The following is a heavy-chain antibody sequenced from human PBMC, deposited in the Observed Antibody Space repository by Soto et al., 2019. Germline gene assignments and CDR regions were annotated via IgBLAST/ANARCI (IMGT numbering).Heavy chain of an antibody. CDR2: INAGNGNT. CDR1: GYTFTSYA. J-gene: IGHJ6*02. Sequence: QVQLVQSGAEVKKPGASVKVSCKASGYTFTSYAMHWVRQAPGQRLEWMGWINAGNGNTKYSQKFQGRVTITRDTSASTAYMELSSLRSEDTAVYYCARGYYDILTGALLYYYGMDVWGQGTTVTVSS. V-gene: IGHV1-3*01. CDR3: ARGYYDILTGALLYYYGMDV. D-gene: IGHD3-9*01.